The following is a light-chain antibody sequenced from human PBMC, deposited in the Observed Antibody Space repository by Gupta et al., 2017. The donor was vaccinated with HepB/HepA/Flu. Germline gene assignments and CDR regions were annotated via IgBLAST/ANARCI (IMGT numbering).Light chain of an antibody. CDR1: SSDVGGYKY. V-gene: IGLV2-14*03. CDR3: TSFTDSNTFL. CDR2: DVT. Sequence: SALTQPASVSGSPGPSVTISCTGSSSDVGGYKYVPWFQQHPDTAHIVILYDVTNRPSGASDLFSGSKSCNTASLTIFVLQAEDEAEYFCTSFTDSNTFLFGGGTKLTVL. J-gene: IGLJ2*01.